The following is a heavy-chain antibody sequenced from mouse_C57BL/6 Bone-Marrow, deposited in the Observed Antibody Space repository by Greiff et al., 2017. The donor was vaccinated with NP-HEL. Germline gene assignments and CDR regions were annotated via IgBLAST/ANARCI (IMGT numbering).Heavy chain of an antibody. Sequence: VQLQQSGAELVRPGTSVKVSCKASGYAFTNYLIEWVKQRPGQGLEWIGVINPGSGGTNYNEKFKGKATLTADKSSSTAYMQLSSLTSEDSAVYFCARSGTKDYFDYWGQGTTLTVSP. CDR1: GYAFTNYL. CDR3: ARSGTKDYFDY. CDR2: INPGSGGT. J-gene: IGHJ2*01. V-gene: IGHV1-54*01. D-gene: IGHD4-1*01.